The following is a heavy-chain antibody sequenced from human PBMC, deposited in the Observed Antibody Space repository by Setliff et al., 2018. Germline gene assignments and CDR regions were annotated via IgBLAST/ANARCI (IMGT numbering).Heavy chain of an antibody. J-gene: IGHJ4*02. CDR3: ARTNYAADY. V-gene: IGHV4-38-2*02. CDR1: GYSISSGYY. D-gene: IGHD2-2*01. CDR2: MYHSGSV. Sequence: SETLSLSCTVSGYSISSGYYWGWIRQPPGKGLEWIGNMYHSGSVYYNPSLKSRVTISVDTSKNQFSLKVTSVTAADTAIYYCARTNYAADYWGPGLLVTVSS.